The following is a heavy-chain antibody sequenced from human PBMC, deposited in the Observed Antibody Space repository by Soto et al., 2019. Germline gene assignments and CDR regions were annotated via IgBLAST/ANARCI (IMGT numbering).Heavy chain of an antibody. V-gene: IGHV3-23*01. J-gene: IGHJ4*02. CDR3: ATDLVSIFGVAPDY. CDR2: ISGSGGST. Sequence: EVQLLESGGGLVQPGGSLRLSCAASGFTFSSYAMSWVRQAPGKGLEWVSAISGSGGSTDYADSVKGRFTISRDNSKNTLYLQMNSLRAEDTALYYCATDLVSIFGVAPDYWGQVTLFNVSS. D-gene: IGHD3-3*01. CDR1: GFTFSSYA.